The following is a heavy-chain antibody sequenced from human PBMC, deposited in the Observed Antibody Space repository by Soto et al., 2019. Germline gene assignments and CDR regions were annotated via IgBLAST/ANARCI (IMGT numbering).Heavy chain of an antibody. J-gene: IGHJ6*02. V-gene: IGHV4-59*01. D-gene: IGHD3-16*02. CDR2: IYYSGST. Sequence: PSETLSLTCTVSGGSISSYYWSWIRQPPGKGLEWIGYIYYSGSTNYNPSLKSRVTISVDTSKNQFSLKLSSVTAADTAVYYCARLPPVVDDYVWGSYPLEANGYYGMDVWGQGTTVTVSS. CDR1: GGSISSYY. CDR3: ARLPPVVDDYVWGSYPLEANGYYGMDV.